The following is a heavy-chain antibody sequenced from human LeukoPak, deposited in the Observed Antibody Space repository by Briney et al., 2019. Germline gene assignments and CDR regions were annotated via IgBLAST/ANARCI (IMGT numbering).Heavy chain of an antibody. V-gene: IGHV4-30-4*08. CDR1: GGSISSGDYY. J-gene: IGHJ4*02. CDR2: IYYSGST. CDR3: ARVGVGYYYGYDY. D-gene: IGHD5-18*01. Sequence: SETLSLTCTVSGGSISSGDYYWSWIRQPPGKGLEWIGYIYYSGSTYYNPSLKSRVTISVDTSKNQFSLSLSSVTAADTAVYFCARVGVGYYYGYDYWGQGTLVTVSS.